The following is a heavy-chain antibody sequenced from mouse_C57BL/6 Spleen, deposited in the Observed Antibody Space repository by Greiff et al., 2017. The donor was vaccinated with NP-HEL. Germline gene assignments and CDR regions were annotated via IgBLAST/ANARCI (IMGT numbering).Heavy chain of an antibody. D-gene: IGHD1-1*01. V-gene: IGHV1-26*01. Sequence: EVQLQQSGPELVKPGASVKISCKASGYTFTDYYMNWVKQSHGKSLEWIGDINPNNGGTSYNQKFKGKATLTVDKSSSTAYMELRSLTSEDSAVYYCARSGLRNPSDYYAMDYWGQGTSVTVSS. CDR3: ARSGLRNPSDYYAMDY. CDR1: GYTFTDYY. CDR2: INPNNGGT. J-gene: IGHJ4*01.